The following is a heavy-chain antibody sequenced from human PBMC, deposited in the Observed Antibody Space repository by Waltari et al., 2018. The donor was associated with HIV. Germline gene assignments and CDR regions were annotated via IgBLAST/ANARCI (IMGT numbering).Heavy chain of an antibody. D-gene: IGHD6-13*01. CDR2: IKREAEGGTT. V-gene: IGHV3-15*01. Sequence: EVQLVESGGGFVKPGGSLRLSCSASGFSFTNAWMTWVRQTPGKGLEGVGRIKREAEGGTTASAAPWNGRLNISRDYSNNTLYLQMSSLKTEDTAVYYCTTDLLRVGNLAAPGSAHWGRGTLVIVSS. J-gene: IGHJ4*02. CDR1: GFSFTNAW. CDR3: TTDLLRVGNLAAPGSAH.